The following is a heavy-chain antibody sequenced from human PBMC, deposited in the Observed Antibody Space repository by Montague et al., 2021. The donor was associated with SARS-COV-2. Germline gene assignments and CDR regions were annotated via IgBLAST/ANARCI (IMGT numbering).Heavy chain of an antibody. CDR2: IYTSGST. CDR1: GGSISSYY. Sequence: SETLSLTCTVSGGSISSYYWSWIRQPAGKGLEWIGRIYTSGSTNYNPSLKSRVPISVDTSKNQFSLKLSSVTAADTAVYYCARVWYSSSWYYFDYWGQGTLVTVSS. D-gene: IGHD6-13*01. V-gene: IGHV4-4*07. J-gene: IGHJ4*02. CDR3: ARVWYSSSWYYFDY.